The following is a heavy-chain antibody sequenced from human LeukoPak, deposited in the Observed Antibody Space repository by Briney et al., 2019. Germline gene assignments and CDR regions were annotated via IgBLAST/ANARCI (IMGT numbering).Heavy chain of an antibody. V-gene: IGHV4-61*02. CDR1: GGSISSGSYY. CDR3: ARTTEGYCRGRDCYRPADY. J-gene: IGHJ4*02. D-gene: IGHD2-15*01. Sequence: SETLSLTCTVSGGSISSGSYYWSWIRQPAGKGLEWIGRIYITGSTSYDPSLRSRVTISVDTSENQFSLSLRSVTAADTAVYYCARTTEGYCRGRDCYRPADYWGQGTLVTVSS. CDR2: IYITGST.